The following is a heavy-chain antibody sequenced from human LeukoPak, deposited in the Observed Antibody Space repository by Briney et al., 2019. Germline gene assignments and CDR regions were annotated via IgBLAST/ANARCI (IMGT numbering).Heavy chain of an antibody. V-gene: IGHV3-21*01. J-gene: IGHJ4*02. CDR1: GFTFSSYW. CDR3: ARDLPLGSGPGDY. CDR2: ISSSSSYI. D-gene: IGHD7-27*01. Sequence: PGGSLRLSCAASGFTFSSYWMTWVRQAPGKGLEWVSSISSSSSYIYYADSVKGRFTISRDNAKNSLYLQMNSLRAEDTAVYYCARDLPLGSGPGDYWGQGTLVTVSS.